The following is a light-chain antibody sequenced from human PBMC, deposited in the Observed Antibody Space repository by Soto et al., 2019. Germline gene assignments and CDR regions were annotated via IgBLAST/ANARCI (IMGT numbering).Light chain of an antibody. Sequence: QSVLTQPPSVSGAPGQTVAISCTGRSSNIGADYDVHWYRQLPGTAPKRLIYGDNNRPSGVPDRFSGSKSGTSASLAITGLQLEDEADYYCQSYDSSLTTFVFGTGTKVTVL. CDR2: GDN. CDR1: SSNIGADYD. CDR3: QSYDSSLTTFV. J-gene: IGLJ1*01. V-gene: IGLV1-40*01.